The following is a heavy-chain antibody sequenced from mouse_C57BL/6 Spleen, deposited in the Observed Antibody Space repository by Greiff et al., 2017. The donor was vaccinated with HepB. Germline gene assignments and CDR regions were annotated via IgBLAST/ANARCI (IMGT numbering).Heavy chain of an antibody. Sequence: EVQGVESGGGLVKPGGSLKLSCAASGFTFSDYGMHWVRQAPEKGLEWVAYISSSSSTIYYADTVKGRFTISRDNAKNTLFLQMTSLRSEDTAMYYCARRRVTTVVEDWYFDVWGTGTTVTVSS. CDR3: ARRRVTTVVEDWYFDV. D-gene: IGHD1-1*01. CDR2: ISSSSSTI. CDR1: GFTFSDYG. J-gene: IGHJ1*03. V-gene: IGHV5-17*01.